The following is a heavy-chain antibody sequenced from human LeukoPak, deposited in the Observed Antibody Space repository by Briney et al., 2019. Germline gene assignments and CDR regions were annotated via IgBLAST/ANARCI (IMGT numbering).Heavy chain of an antibody. D-gene: IGHD3-10*01. Sequence: GGSLRLSCAASGFTFSSYAMSWVRQAPGRGLEWVSAISGSGGSTYYADSVKGRFTISRDNSKNTLYLQMNSLGAEDTAVYYCVSDYGSGSFGYWGQGTLVTVSS. V-gene: IGHV3-23*01. CDR3: VSDYGSGSFGY. J-gene: IGHJ4*02. CDR2: ISGSGGST. CDR1: GFTFSSYA.